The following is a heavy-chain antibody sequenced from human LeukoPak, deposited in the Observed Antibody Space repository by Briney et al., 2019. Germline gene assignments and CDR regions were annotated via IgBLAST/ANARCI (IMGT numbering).Heavy chain of an antibody. Sequence: GGSLRLSCAASGFTFRNAWMSWVRQAPGKGLEWLGRIKGKSDGGTTEYPAPVKGRFTISRDDSKDTLYLQMDNLHPEDTAMYYCTTDPLSRYSYAYNSFDYWGQGTLVTVSS. CDR1: GFTFRNAW. CDR3: TTDPLSRYSYAYNSFDY. V-gene: IGHV3-15*01. D-gene: IGHD5-18*01. J-gene: IGHJ4*02. CDR2: IKGKSDGGTT.